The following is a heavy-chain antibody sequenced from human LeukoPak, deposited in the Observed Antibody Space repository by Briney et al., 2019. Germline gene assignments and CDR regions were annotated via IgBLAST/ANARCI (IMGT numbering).Heavy chain of an antibody. D-gene: IGHD2-2*01. CDR3: ARTPQLLGNNWLDP. J-gene: IGHJ5*02. CDR1: GYTFTSYG. CDR2: ISAYNGNT. Sequence: GASVKVSCKASGYTFTSYGISWVRQAPGQGLEWMGWISAYNGNTNYAQKLQGRVTMTTDTSTSTAYMELRSLRSDDTAVYYCARTPQLLGNNWLDPWGQGTLVTVSS. V-gene: IGHV1-18*01.